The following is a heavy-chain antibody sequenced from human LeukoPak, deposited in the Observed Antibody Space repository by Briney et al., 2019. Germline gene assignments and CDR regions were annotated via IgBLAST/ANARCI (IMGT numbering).Heavy chain of an antibody. CDR1: GFTVSSNY. D-gene: IGHD4-11*01. V-gene: IGHV3-53*01. CDR3: ARDFHSKYYYYMDV. J-gene: IGHJ6*03. Sequence: PGGSLRLSCAASGFTVSSNYMSWVRQAPGKGLEWVSVIYSGGSTYYADSVKGRFTISRDNSKNTLYLQMNSLRAEDTAVYYCARDFHSKYYYYMDVWGRGTTVTVSS. CDR2: IYSGGST.